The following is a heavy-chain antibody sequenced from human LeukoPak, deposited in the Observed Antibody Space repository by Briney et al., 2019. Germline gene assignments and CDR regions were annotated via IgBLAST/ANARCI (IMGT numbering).Heavy chain of an antibody. J-gene: IGHJ4*02. D-gene: IGHD4-17*01. CDR2: INPGGTT. CDR3: ARAKSTVSTYFDS. CDR1: GGSFSGYY. Sequence: SETLSLTCAVHGGSFSGYYWAWIRQPPGKGLEWIGEINPGGTTNYHPSLKRRVTISADTSKSRFSLELRSVTAADTAVFYCARAKSTVSTYFDSWGQGSLVTVS. V-gene: IGHV4-34*01.